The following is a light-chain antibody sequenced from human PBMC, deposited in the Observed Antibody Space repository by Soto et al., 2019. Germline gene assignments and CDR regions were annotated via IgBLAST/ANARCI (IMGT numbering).Light chain of an antibody. CDR1: QSVSSSY. CDR2: GAS. CDR3: HQYGSSPWT. J-gene: IGKJ1*01. V-gene: IGKV3-20*01. Sequence: LSRSTGTVSLTPGERAALSGRASQSVSSSYLAWYQQKPGQAPRLLIYGASSRATGIPDRFSGSGSGTDFTLTISRLEPEDFAVYYCHQYGSSPWTFGQGTKVDI.